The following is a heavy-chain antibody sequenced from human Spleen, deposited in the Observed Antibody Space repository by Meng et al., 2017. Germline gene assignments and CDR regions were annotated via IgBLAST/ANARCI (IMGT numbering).Heavy chain of an antibody. CDR2: IKSKPDGETI. CDR1: GFTFSNAY. Sequence: GESLKISCEGSGFTFSNAYMTWVRPVPGKRLEWVGRIKSKPDGETIDYGAPVKGRFTITRDDSTNTLYPQMNSLITEDTAVYFCATGAAAADHWGQGTLVTVSS. CDR3: ATGAAAADH. D-gene: IGHD6-13*01. J-gene: IGHJ4*02. V-gene: IGHV3-15*01.